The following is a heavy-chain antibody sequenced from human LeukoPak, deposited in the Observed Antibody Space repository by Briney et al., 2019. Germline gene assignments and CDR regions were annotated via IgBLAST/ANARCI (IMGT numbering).Heavy chain of an antibody. CDR2: ISSSGSTI. CDR3: AREGAYYFDY. V-gene: IGHV3-48*03. Sequence: GGSLRLSCAASGFTFSTYEMIWVRPAPGKGLEWLSYISSSGSTIYYADSVKGRFTISRDDAKNSLYLQMNSLRAEDTAVYYCAREGAYYFDYWGQGALVAVSS. CDR1: GFTFSTYE. J-gene: IGHJ4*02.